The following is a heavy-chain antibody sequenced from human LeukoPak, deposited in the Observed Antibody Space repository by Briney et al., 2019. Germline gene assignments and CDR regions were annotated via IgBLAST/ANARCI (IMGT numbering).Heavy chain of an antibody. D-gene: IGHD2-15*01. CDR3: AIVVVAALYDAFDI. CDR2: MNPNSGNT. V-gene: IGHV1-8*01. J-gene: IGHJ3*02. Sequence: GASVKVSCKSSGYTFTSYDIHWVRQATGQGLAWMGWMNPNSGNTGYAQKFQGRVTMTRNTSISTAYMELSSLRSEDTAVYYCAIVVVAALYDAFDIWGQGTMVTVSS. CDR1: GYTFTSYD.